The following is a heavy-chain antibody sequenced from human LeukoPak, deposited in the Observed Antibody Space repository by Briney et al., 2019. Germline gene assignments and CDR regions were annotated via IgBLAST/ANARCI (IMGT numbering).Heavy chain of an antibody. J-gene: IGHJ3*02. CDR2: IYYSGST. Sequence: SETLSLTCTVSGAFISSYYWSWIRQPPGKGLEWIGYIYYSGSTNYNPSLKSRVTISVDTSKTQFSLKLSSVTAADTAVYYCAREGPVDAFDIWGQGTTVTVSS. V-gene: IGHV4-59*01. CDR1: GAFISSYY. CDR3: AREGPVDAFDI.